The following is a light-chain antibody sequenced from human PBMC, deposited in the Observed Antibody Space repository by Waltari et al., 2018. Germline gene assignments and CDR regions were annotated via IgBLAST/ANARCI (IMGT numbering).Light chain of an antibody. Sequence: DIQMTQSPSTLSASVGDRVTITCRASQSISSWLSWYQQKPGKAPKLMFYKATSLERGVPSRFRGSGSGTEFTLTISSLQPDDFATYYCQQDNSYPWTFGQGTKVEIK. J-gene: IGKJ1*01. V-gene: IGKV1-5*03. CDR3: QQDNSYPWT. CDR1: QSISSW. CDR2: KAT.